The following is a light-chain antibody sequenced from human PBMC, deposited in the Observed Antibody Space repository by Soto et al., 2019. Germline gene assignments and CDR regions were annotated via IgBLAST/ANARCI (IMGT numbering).Light chain of an antibody. Sequence: EIVMTQSPATLSVSPGERATLSCSARQSVSSNLAWYQQKPGQAPRLLIYGASTRATGIPARFSGSGSGTEFTLTISSLQSEDFAVYYCQQYNNWPTCGQGTKVVIK. CDR2: GAS. J-gene: IGKJ1*01. V-gene: IGKV3-15*01. CDR3: QQYNNWPT. CDR1: QSVSSN.